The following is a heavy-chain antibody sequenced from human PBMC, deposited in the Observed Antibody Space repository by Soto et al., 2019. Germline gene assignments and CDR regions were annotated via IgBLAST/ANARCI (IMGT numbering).Heavy chain of an antibody. CDR3: ARKTSSDCSGGSCSSRYCDY. V-gene: IGHV1-69*13. Sequence: SVKVSCKASGGTFSSYAISWVRQAPGQGLEWMGGIIPIFGTANYAQKFQGRVTITADESTSTAYMELSSLRSEDTAVYYCARKTSSDCSGGSCSSRYCDYRGQGTLVTVAS. D-gene: IGHD2-15*01. J-gene: IGHJ4*02. CDR1: GGTFSSYA. CDR2: IIPIFGTA.